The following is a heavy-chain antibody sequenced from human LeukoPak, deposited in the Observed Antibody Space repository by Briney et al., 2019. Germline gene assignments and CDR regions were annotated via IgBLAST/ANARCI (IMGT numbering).Heavy chain of an antibody. CDR3: ATSYDSSGYSAGDFDY. CDR1: GFTFSSYE. CDR2: ISSSGSTI. Sequence: GGSLRLSCAASGFTFSSYEMNWVRQAPGKGLEWVSYISSSGSTIYYADSVKGRFTISRDNAKNSLYLQMNSLRAEDTAVYYCATSYDSSGYSAGDFDYWGQGTLVTVSS. D-gene: IGHD3-22*01. J-gene: IGHJ4*02. V-gene: IGHV3-48*03.